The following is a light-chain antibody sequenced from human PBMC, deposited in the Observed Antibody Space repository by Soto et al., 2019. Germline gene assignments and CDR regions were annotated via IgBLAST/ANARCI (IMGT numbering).Light chain of an antibody. Sequence: QFVRSHPASVSWSPGHSITMSCTGNSSDVGGYNYVSWYQQHPGKAPKLMIYEVSNRPSGVSNRFSGSKSGNTASLTISGLQAEEEADYYCSSYTSSSNYVFGTGTKVTAL. CDR1: SSDVGGYNY. V-gene: IGLV2-14*01. J-gene: IGLJ1*01. CDR2: EVS. CDR3: SSYTSSSNYV.